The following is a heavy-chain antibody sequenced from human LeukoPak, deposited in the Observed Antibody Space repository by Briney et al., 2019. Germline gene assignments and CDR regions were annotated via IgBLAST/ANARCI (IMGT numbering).Heavy chain of an antibody. CDR1: GFTFSSYG. Sequence: GGSLRLSCAASGFTFSSYGMLWVRQAPGKGLEWVAVISYDGSNKYYADSVKGRFTISRDNSKNTLYLQMNSLRAEDTAVYYCAKGHLVGAKKIPGSHESYGMDVWGQGTTVTVSS. J-gene: IGHJ6*02. V-gene: IGHV3-30*18. CDR2: ISYDGSNK. D-gene: IGHD1-26*01. CDR3: AKGHLVGAKKIPGSHESYGMDV.